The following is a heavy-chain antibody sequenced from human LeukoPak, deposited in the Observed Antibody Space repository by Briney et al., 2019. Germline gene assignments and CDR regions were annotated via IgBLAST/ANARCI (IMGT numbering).Heavy chain of an antibody. D-gene: IGHD3-10*01. Sequence: ASVKVSCKASGYTFTSYDINWVRQAPGQGLEWVGWMKPNSGNSGYAQKFQGRVTMTRDTSISTAYMELSSLRSEDTAVYYCARDRTYYYGSGSYPFDYRGQGTLVTVSS. CDR1: GYTFTSYD. J-gene: IGHJ4*02. CDR3: ARDRTYYYGSGSYPFDY. V-gene: IGHV1-8*01. CDR2: MKPNSGNS.